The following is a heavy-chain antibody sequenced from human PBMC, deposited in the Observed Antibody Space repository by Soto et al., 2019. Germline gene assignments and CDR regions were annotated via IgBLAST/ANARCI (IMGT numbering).Heavy chain of an antibody. CDR3: ANLLGPGGLPGGMDV. CDR2: MNPNSANT. V-gene: IGHV1-8*01. D-gene: IGHD3-16*01. CDR1: GYTFTSYD. J-gene: IGHJ6*02. Sequence: ASVKVSCKASGYTFTSYDINWVRQATGQGLEWMGWMNPNSANTGYAQKFQGRVTMTRNTSISTAYMELSSLRSEDTAVYYCANLLGPGGLPGGMDVWGQGTTVTVSS.